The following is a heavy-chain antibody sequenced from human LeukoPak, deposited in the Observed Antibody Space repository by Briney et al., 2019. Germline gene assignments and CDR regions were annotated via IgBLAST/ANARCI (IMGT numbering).Heavy chain of an antibody. D-gene: IGHD3-3*02. Sequence: SDTLSLTCAVSGYSISSNHWWCWIRPPPGKGVEWVEAIYCAGSTYYHPSLKSRVTMSVDTSTIQFSLRLSYVTAVDTAVYYCSRIGPILGAAWVDYRGQGSLVAVSS. CDR1: GYSISSNHW. CDR3: SRIGPILGAAWVDY. V-gene: IGHV4-28*01. J-gene: IGHJ4*02. CDR2: IYCAGST.